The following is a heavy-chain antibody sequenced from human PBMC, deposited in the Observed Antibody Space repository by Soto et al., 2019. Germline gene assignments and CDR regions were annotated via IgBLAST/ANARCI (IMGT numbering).Heavy chain of an antibody. Sequence: PSETLSLTCTVSAGSVSSGSYYWSWIRQPPGKGLEWIGYIYYSGSANYNPSLKSRVTISIDTSKNQFSLKLYSVTAADTAVYYCARVSLPVAGMNDYWGKGTKVTVSS. CDR3: ARVSLPVAGMNDY. CDR1: AGSVSSGSYY. CDR2: IYYSGSA. D-gene: IGHD6-19*01. J-gene: IGHJ4*02. V-gene: IGHV4-61*01.